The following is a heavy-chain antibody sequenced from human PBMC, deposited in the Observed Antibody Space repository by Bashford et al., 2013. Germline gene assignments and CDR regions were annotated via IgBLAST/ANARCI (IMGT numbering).Heavy chain of an antibody. D-gene: IGHD2-2*02. V-gene: IGHV1-2*02. Sequence: ASVKVSCKASGYTFTGYYMHWVRQAPGQGLEWMGWINPNSGGTNYAQKFQGRVTMTRDTSISTAYMELSRLRSDDTAVYYCARDKGWVVPAAIVYYYYYYGMDVWGQGTTVTVSS. J-gene: IGHJ6*02. CDR2: INPNSGGT. CDR3: ARDKGWVVPAAIVYYYYYYGMDV. CDR1: GYTFTGYY.